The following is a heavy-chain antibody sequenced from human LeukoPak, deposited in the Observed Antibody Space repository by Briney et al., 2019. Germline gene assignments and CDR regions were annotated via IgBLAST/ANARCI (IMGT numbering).Heavy chain of an antibody. CDR1: GFTFSSYS. D-gene: IGHD6-13*01. J-gene: IGHJ4*02. CDR2: ISSSSSYI. Sequence: GGSLRLSCAASGFTFSSYSMNWVRQAPGKGLEWVSSISSSSSYIYYADSVKGRFTISRDNAKNSLYLQMNSLRAEDTAVYYCARHLAAAGIFDYWGQGTLVTVSS. CDR3: ARHLAAAGIFDY. V-gene: IGHV3-21*01.